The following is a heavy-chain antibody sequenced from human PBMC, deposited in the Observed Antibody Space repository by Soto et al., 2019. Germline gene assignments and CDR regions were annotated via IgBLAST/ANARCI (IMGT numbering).Heavy chain of an antibody. CDR3: ARDPQHDYSNFAFDY. CDR1: GFTFSDYY. CDR2: ITGSGSII. D-gene: IGHD4-4*01. J-gene: IGHJ4*02. Sequence: PGGSLRLSCAASGFTFSDYYMNWIRQAPGKGLEWISYITGSGSIIYYADSVKGRFTISRDNAKNSLYLQMNSLRAEDTAVYYCARDPQHDYSNFAFDYWGQGTLVTVSS. V-gene: IGHV3-11*01.